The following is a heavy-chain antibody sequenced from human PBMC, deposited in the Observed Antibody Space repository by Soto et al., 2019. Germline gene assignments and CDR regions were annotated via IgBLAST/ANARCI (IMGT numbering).Heavy chain of an antibody. CDR3: ARDWCGVDRPFAMTWFDP. Sequence: ASVKVSCKASGGTFSSDAINWLRQDPGQGVEWMAWINRHSGQTFFAQNFQGSVTVHTDTLRTTASMEVRSLRSDDTAVYYCARDWCGVDRPFAMTWFDPWGQGTLVTVSS. J-gene: IGHJ5*02. CDR1: GGTFSSDA. CDR2: INRHSGQT. V-gene: IGHV1-18*01. D-gene: IGHD5-12*01.